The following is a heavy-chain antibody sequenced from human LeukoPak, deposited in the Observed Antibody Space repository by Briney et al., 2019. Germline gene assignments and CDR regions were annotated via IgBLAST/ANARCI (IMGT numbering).Heavy chain of an antibody. J-gene: IGHJ4*02. CDR3: ARVRASLTIDY. CDR2: ISYSGST. CDR1: GGSISSYF. V-gene: IGHV4-59*01. Sequence: PSETLSLTCTVSGGSISSYFWSWIRQPPGKGLEWIGYISYSGSTNYNPSLKSRVTISVDTSKNQLSLKVSSVAAADTAVYFCARVRASLTIDYWGQGALVTVSS.